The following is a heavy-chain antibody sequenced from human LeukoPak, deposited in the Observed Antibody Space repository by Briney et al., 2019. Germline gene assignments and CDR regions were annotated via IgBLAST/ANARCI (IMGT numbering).Heavy chain of an antibody. D-gene: IGHD2-15*01. Sequence: GESLKISCKGSGYRFTSSWIGWVRQMPGKGLEWMGIMYPGDSDTRYSPSFQGQVTISADKSISTASLQWSSLKASDTAIYYCAREGSGGGYSFDYWGQGTLVTVSS. CDR1: GYRFTSSW. V-gene: IGHV5-51*01. CDR3: AREGSGGGYSFDY. J-gene: IGHJ4*02. CDR2: MYPGDSDT.